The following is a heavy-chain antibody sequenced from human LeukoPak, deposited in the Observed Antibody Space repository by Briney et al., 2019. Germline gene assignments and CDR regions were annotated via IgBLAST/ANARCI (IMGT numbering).Heavy chain of an antibody. J-gene: IGHJ4*02. V-gene: IGHV1-18*01. CDR1: GYTFTSFG. CDR3: ARTSTTYYYGSGSHFDY. Sequence: GASVKVSCKASGYTFTSFGITWVRQAPGQGLEWMGWISAYNGNTNYAQHLQGRVTMTTDTSTSTAYMELRSLRSDDTAVYYCARTSTTYYYGSGSHFDYWGQGTLVTVSS. CDR2: ISAYNGNT. D-gene: IGHD3-10*01.